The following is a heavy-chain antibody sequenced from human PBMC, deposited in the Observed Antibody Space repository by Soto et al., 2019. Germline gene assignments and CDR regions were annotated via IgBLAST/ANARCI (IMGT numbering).Heavy chain of an antibody. CDR1: GYTFTGYY. CDR3: ARDRDLNCSSTSCYGRYYYYYGMDV. J-gene: IGHJ6*02. V-gene: IGHV1-2*04. Sequence: ASVKVSCKASGYTFTGYYMHWVRQAPGQGLEWMGWINPNSGGTNYAQKSQGWVTMTRDTSISTAYMELSRLRSDDTAVYYCARDRDLNCSSTSCYGRYYYYYGMDVWGQGTTVTVSS. CDR2: INPNSGGT. D-gene: IGHD2-2*01.